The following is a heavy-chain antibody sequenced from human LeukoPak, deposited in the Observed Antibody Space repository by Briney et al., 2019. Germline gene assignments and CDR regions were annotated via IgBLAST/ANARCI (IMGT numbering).Heavy chain of an antibody. CDR3: AKGIGYYYYYGMDV. J-gene: IGHJ6*02. D-gene: IGHD2-15*01. CDR2: ISGSGGST. CDR1: GFTFSSYA. V-gene: IGHV3-23*01. Sequence: GGSLRLSCAAPGFTFSSYAMSWVRQAPGRGLEWVSGISGSGGSTYYADSVKGRVTISRDNSKNTLYLQMNSLRTEDTAVYYCAKGIGYYYYYGMDVWGQGTSVTVSS.